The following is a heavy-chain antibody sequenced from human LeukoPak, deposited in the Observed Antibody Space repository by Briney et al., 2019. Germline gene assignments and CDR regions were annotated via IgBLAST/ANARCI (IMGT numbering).Heavy chain of an antibody. Sequence: SETLSLTCTVSGGSISSYYWSWIRQPPRKGVEWIGYIYYSGSTNYNPSLKSRVTISVDTSKNRLSLKLSSVTAADTAVYYCARIAVAGTDWYDPWGQGTLVTVSS. CDR2: IYYSGST. CDR3: ARIAVAGTDWYDP. J-gene: IGHJ5*02. D-gene: IGHD6-19*01. V-gene: IGHV4-59*01. CDR1: GGSISSYY.